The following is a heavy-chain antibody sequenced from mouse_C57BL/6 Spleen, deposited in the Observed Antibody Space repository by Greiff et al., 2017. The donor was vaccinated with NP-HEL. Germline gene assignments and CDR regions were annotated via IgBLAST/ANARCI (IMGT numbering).Heavy chain of an antibody. CDR1: GYSITSGYD. CDR2: ISYSGST. J-gene: IGHJ3*01. Sequence: EVQRVESGPGMVKPSQSLSLTCTVTGYSITSGYDWHWIRHFPGNKLEWMGYISYSGSTNYNPSLKSRISITHDTSKNHFFLKLNSVTTEDTATYYCARDGSPGFAYWGQGTLVTVSA. CDR3: ARDGSPGFAY. V-gene: IGHV3-1*01. D-gene: IGHD4-1*01.